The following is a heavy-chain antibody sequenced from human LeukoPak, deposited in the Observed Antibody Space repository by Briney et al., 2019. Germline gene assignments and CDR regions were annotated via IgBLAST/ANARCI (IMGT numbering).Heavy chain of an antibody. J-gene: IGHJ4*02. CDR2: IRSKAYGGTT. D-gene: IGHD5-18*01. CDR1: GFTFSSYT. CDR3: TRTRERYGTLDFDY. V-gene: IGHV3-49*04. Sequence: GGSLRLSCAASGFTFSSYTMNWVRQAPGKGLEWLGFIRSKAYGGTTENAASVKGRFTISRDDSKSIAYLQMNSLKTEDTAVYYCTRTRERYGTLDFDYWGQGTLVTVSS.